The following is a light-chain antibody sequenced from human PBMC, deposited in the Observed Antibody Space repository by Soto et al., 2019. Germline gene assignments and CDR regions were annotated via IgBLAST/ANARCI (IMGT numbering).Light chain of an antibody. V-gene: IGKV3D-11*01. CDR1: RGVGSL. CDR3: QQCSNWPWT. Sequence: VLTPSPTTLSLSPGETATLSCSSRRGVGSLLAWYQQKRGQAPRLLIYDTSIRATGIPARFSGSGSGTDFTLTISSLEPEDFAVYYCQQCSNWPWTFGQGTKVDIK. CDR2: DTS. J-gene: IGKJ1*01.